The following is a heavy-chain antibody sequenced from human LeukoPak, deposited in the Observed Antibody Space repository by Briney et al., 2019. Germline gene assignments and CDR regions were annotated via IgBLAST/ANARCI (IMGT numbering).Heavy chain of an antibody. J-gene: IGHJ3*02. CDR3: ARDSSGYDAFDI. CDR2: IYGGGST. V-gene: IGHV3-66*02. CDR1: GFTFSSYA. Sequence: PGGSLRLSCAASGFTFSSYAMSWVRQAPGKGLKWVSVIYGGGSTYYADSVKGRFTISRDNSKNTLYLQMNSLRAEGTAVYYCARDSSGYDAFDIWGQGTMVTVSS. D-gene: IGHD3-22*01.